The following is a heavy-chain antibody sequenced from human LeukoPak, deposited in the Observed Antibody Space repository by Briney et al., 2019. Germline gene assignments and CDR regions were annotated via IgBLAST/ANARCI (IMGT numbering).Heavy chain of an antibody. CDR3: ACERAAATVTSDY. J-gene: IGHJ4*02. CDR1: GFTLSSYA. D-gene: IGHD4-17*01. V-gene: IGHV3-23*01. CDR2: ISGSGGST. Sequence: GGSLRLSCAASGFTLSSYAMSWVRQAPGKGLGWVSAISGSGGSTYYADSVKGRFSISRDNSKNTLYLQMNSLRAEDTAVYYCACERAAATVTSDYWGQGTLVTVSS.